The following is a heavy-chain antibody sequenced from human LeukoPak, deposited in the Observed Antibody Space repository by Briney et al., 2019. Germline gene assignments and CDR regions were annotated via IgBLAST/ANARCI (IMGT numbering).Heavy chain of an antibody. CDR3: ARDYRGLRYFDWPIPFDY. Sequence: SETLSLTCTVSGGSISSYYWSWIRQPPGKGLEWIGYIYYSGSTNYNPSLKSRVTISVDTSKNQFSLKLSSATAADTAVYYCARDYRGLRYFDWPIPFDYWGQGTLVTVSS. CDR2: IYYSGST. V-gene: IGHV4-59*01. D-gene: IGHD3-9*01. J-gene: IGHJ4*02. CDR1: GGSISSYY.